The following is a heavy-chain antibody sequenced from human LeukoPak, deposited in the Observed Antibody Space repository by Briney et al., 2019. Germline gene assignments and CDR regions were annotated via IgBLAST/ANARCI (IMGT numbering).Heavy chain of an antibody. D-gene: IGHD6-19*01. CDR2: IKQDGSQE. J-gene: IGHJ4*02. Sequence: PGGSLRLSCAASRFTLRTYWMSWVRQAPGKGLEWVAHIKQDGSQEYYVDSVKGRFTISRDSAKNSLYLQMNSLRAEDTAVYYCAKDSSSWYAYFDYWGQGTLVTVSS. V-gene: IGHV3-7*03. CDR1: RFTLRTYW. CDR3: AKDSSSWYAYFDY.